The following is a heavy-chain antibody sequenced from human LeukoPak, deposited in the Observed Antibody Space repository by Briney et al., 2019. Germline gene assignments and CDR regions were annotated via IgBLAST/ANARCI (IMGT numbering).Heavy chain of an antibody. V-gene: IGHV4-61*02. D-gene: IGHD2-21*02. Sequence: SETLSLTCTVSGGSISSGSYYWNWIRQPAGKGLEWIGRIYTSGSTNYDPSLKSRVTISVDTSKNQFSLKLSSVTAADTAVYYCSRVYCGGDCYQFDPWGQGTLVTVSS. CDR3: SRVYCGGDCYQFDP. CDR1: GGSISSGSYY. CDR2: IYTSGST. J-gene: IGHJ5*02.